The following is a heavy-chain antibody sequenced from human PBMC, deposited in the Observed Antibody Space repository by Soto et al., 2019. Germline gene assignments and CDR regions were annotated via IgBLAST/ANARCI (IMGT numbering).Heavy chain of an antibody. CDR3: TREQLYYNDFRGRPLNAFDV. J-gene: IGHJ3*01. CDR2: IGLGGSRK. D-gene: IGHD3-22*01. Sequence: EVDLVESGGGLVQSGESLTLSCVASGFTFRNYALSWVRQAPGKGLEWVSSIGLGGSRKYYADSVEGRFTISRDNAQNSLYLQMNSMRAEDTAVYYCTREQLYYNDFRGRPLNAFDVWGHGTMVTVSS. CDR1: GFTFRNYA. V-gene: IGHV3-48*01.